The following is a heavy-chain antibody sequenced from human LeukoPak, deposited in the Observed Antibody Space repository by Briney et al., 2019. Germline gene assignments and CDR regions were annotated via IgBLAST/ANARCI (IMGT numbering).Heavy chain of an antibody. D-gene: IGHD2-15*01. V-gene: IGHV4-34*01. CDR2: INHSGST. Sequence: SETLSLTCTVSGGSISSYYWSWIRQPPGKGLEWIGEINHSGSTNYNPSLKSRVTISVDTSKNQFSLKLSSVTAADTAVYYCARGRKDIVVVVGASNYFYGMDVWGQGTTVTVSS. J-gene: IGHJ6*02. CDR3: ARGRKDIVVVVGASNYFYGMDV. CDR1: GGSISSYY.